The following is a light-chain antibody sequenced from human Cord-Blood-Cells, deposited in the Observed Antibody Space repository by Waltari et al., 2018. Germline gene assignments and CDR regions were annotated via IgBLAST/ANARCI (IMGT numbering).Light chain of an antibody. J-gene: IGLJ2*01. Sequence: QSALTQPASVSGSPGLSITISCTGTSSDVGSYNLVSWYQQHPGKAPKLMIYEGSKRPSGVSNRFSGSKSGNTASLTISGLQAEDEADYYCCSYAGSNVVFGGGTKLTVL. CDR1: SSDVGSYNL. V-gene: IGLV2-23*01. CDR3: CSYAGSNVV. CDR2: EGS.